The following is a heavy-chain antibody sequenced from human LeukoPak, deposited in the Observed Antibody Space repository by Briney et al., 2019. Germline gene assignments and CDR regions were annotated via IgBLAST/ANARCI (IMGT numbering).Heavy chain of an antibody. CDR2: ISGSGGST. D-gene: IGHD6-13*01. CDR3: AKVLGIASEYFQH. CDR1: GFTFSSYA. V-gene: IGHV3-23*01. J-gene: IGHJ1*01. Sequence: GGSLRLSCAASGFTFSSYAMSWVRQAPGKGLEWVSAISGSGGSTYYADSVKGRFTISRDNSKNTLYLQMNSPRAEDTAVYYCAKVLGIASEYFQHWGQGTLVTVSS.